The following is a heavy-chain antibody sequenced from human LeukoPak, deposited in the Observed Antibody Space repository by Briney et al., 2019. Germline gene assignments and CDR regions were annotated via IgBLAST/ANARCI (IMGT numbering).Heavy chain of an antibody. CDR2: IWYDRGKK. CDR1: GFRFSDYG. Sequence: GGSLRLSCAASGFRFSDYGMHWVRQAPGKGLEWVAVIWYDRGKKFYADSVEGRFTISSDNSKNTLFLQMNSLRDEDTALYYCAKGDNYKPLYFDNWGQGSLVTVTA. J-gene: IGHJ4*02. D-gene: IGHD1-20*01. V-gene: IGHV3-33*06. CDR3: AKGDNYKPLYFDN.